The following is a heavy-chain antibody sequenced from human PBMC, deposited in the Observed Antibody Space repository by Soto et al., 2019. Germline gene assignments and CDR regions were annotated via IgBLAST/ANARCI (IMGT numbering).Heavy chain of an antibody. Sequence: QVQLVQSGAEVKKPGASVKVSCKASGYTFTSYAMHWVRQAPGQRLEWMGWINAGNGNTKYSQKFQGRVTITRDTSASKAYRELSSLRSEDTAVYYCARYTGGRGKNWFDPWGQGTLVTVSS. CDR3: ARYTGGRGKNWFDP. J-gene: IGHJ5*02. CDR1: GYTFTSYA. D-gene: IGHD3-16*01. V-gene: IGHV1-3*01. CDR2: INAGNGNT.